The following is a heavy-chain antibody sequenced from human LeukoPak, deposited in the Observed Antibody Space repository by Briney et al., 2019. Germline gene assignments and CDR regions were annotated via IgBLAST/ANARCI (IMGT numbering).Heavy chain of an antibody. Sequence: TGGSLRLSCAASGFTLRSYGMHWVRQAPGKGLEWVAVIPYDGSNKYYADSVKGRFTISRDNSKKPLYLKMNSLRDEDTAVYYCANRDVFYDSSGYDAFDIWGQGTMVTVSS. J-gene: IGHJ3*02. V-gene: IGHV3-30*18. CDR1: GFTLRSYG. CDR3: ANRDVFYDSSGYDAFDI. D-gene: IGHD3-22*01. CDR2: IPYDGSNK.